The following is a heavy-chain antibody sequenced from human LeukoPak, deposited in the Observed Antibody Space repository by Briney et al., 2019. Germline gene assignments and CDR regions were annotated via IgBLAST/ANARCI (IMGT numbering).Heavy chain of an antibody. CDR1: GFSISSNA. D-gene: IGHD4-23*01. CDR2: IRYDGNNK. CDR3: TKGDDYGANTRLPKYNWFDP. J-gene: IGHJ5*02. Sequence: RGSLRLSCAASGFSISSNAMHWVRQAPGRGLEWVAFIRYDGNNKNYADSVKGRFTISRDNSKDTLYLQMNSLRADDTAVYYCTKGDDYGANTRLPKYNWFDPWGQGTLVTVYS. V-gene: IGHV3-30*02.